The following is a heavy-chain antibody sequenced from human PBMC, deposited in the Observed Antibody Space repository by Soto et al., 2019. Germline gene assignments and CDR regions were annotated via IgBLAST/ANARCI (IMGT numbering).Heavy chain of an antibody. D-gene: IGHD6-6*01. Sequence: QLQLQESGSGLVKPSQTLSLTCAVSGGSISSGGSFWSWIRQPPGKGLEWIGYIYHSGSTYYNPSLKSRVTISVDRSKNQFSLKLSSVTAADTAVYYCDGGIAARPLGYWGQGTLVTVSS. CDR1: GGSISSGGSF. V-gene: IGHV4-30-2*01. CDR2: IYHSGST. CDR3: DGGIAARPLGY. J-gene: IGHJ4*02.